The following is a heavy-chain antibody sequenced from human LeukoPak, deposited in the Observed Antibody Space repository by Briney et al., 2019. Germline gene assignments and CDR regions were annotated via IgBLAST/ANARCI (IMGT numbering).Heavy chain of an antibody. Sequence: QPGGSLRLSCAASGFTFSSYAMSCVRQAPGKGLEWVSAISGSGGSTYYADSVKGRFTISRDNSKNTLYLQMNSLRAEDTAVYYCATSGRDGYNLDYWGQGTLVTVSS. CDR2: ISGSGGST. D-gene: IGHD5-24*01. CDR3: ATSGRDGYNLDY. J-gene: IGHJ4*02. V-gene: IGHV3-23*01. CDR1: GFTFSSYA.